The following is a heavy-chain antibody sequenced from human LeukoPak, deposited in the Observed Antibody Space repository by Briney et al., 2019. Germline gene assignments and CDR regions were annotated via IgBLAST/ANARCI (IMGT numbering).Heavy chain of an antibody. J-gene: IGHJ4*02. V-gene: IGHV4-31*03. CDR1: GVSISSGGYY. CDR2: IYYSGST. D-gene: IGHD4-11*01. CDR3: ARGPVRDYSNY. Sequence: SETLSLTSTVSGVSISSGGYYWSWIRQHPGKGLEWIGYIYYSGSTYYNPSLKSRLTISLDTSSNQFSLKLNSVTAADTAVYYCARGPVRDYSNYWGQGTLVTVSS.